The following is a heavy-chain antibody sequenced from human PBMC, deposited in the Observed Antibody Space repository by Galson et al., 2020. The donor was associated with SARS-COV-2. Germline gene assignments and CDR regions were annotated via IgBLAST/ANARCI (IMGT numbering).Heavy chain of an antibody. Sequence: SQTLSLTCTVSGGSISSYYWSWIRQPPGKGLEWIGYIYYSGSTNYNPSLKSRVTISVDTSKNQFSLKLSSVTAADTAVYYCARDLDYGGRFDPWGQGTLVTVSS. CDR2: IYYSGST. V-gene: IGHV4-59*01. D-gene: IGHD4-17*01. CDR1: GGSISSYY. CDR3: ARDLDYGGRFDP. J-gene: IGHJ5*02.